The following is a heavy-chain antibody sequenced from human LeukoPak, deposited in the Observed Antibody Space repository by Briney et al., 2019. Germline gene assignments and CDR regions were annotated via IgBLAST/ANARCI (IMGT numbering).Heavy chain of an antibody. Sequence: GGSLRLSCAASGFTFSSYSMNWVRQAPGKGLEWVSSITGSGGRPYYADSVKGRFTISRDISKNTLYLEMNSLRAEDTAVYYCAREGAYSGLYYFDFWGQGTLVTVSS. D-gene: IGHD2-15*01. CDR2: ITGSGGRP. J-gene: IGHJ4*02. CDR1: GFTFSSYS. CDR3: AREGAYSGLYYFDF. V-gene: IGHV3-23*01.